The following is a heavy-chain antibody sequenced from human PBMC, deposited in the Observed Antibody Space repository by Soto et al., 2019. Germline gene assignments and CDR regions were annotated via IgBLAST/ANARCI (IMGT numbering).Heavy chain of an antibody. J-gene: IGHJ2*01. CDR2: ISYDGSNK. D-gene: IGHD3-3*01. CDR1: GFTFSSYA. CDR3: ARPLWSDVYNWGYFDL. V-gene: IGHV3-30*09. Sequence: QVQLVESGGGVVQPGRSLRLSCAASGFTFSSYAMHWVRQAPGKGLEWVAVISYDGSNKYYTDSVKGRFAISRDNSKNTLCPQMTSLRADVRAVYYCARPLWSDVYNWGYFDLWGRRTLVAFSS.